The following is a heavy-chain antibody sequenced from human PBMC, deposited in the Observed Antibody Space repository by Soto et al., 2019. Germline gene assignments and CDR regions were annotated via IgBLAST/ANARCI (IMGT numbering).Heavy chain of an antibody. D-gene: IGHD3-22*01. CDR3: ASGSRPGGGYAYYSGMDV. J-gene: IGHJ6*04. CDR1: GGSFSGYY. Sequence: QVQLQQWGAGLLKPSETLSLTCAVYGGSFSGYYWSWIRQPPGKGLEWIGEINHSGSTNYNPSLKRGFTTAVDPSKNQFSLKLSSVGAAATAVYYGASGSRPGGGYAYYSGMDVWGKGPTVTVPS. V-gene: IGHV4-34*01. CDR2: INHSGST.